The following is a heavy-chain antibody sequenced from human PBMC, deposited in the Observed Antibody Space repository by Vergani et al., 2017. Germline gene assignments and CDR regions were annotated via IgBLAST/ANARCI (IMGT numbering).Heavy chain of an antibody. Sequence: QLQLHESGPGLVKPSETLSLTCSVSGGSINTRNYYWGWIRQPPGKGLEWIGSIYHSGSTYYNPSLKSRVTISVDTSKNQFSLKLSSVTAADTAVYYCARLTGYWGQGTLVTVSS. J-gene: IGHJ4*02. CDR1: GGSINTRNYY. D-gene: IGHD3-10*01. V-gene: IGHV4-39*07. CDR3: ARLTGY. CDR2: IYHSGST.